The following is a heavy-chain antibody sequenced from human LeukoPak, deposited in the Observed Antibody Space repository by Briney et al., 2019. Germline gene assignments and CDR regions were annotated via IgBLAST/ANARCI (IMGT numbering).Heavy chain of an antibody. CDR2: IYCSGST. CDR1: GGSISSYY. V-gene: IGHV4-59*01. Sequence: SETLSLTCTVSGGSISSYYWSWIRQPPGKGLEWIGYIYCSGSTNYNPSLKSRVTISVDTSKNQFSLKLSSVTAADTAVYYCARMAARDWYYYDSSGHFDYWGQGTLVTVSS. J-gene: IGHJ4*02. D-gene: IGHD3-22*01. CDR3: ARMAARDWYYYDSSGHFDY.